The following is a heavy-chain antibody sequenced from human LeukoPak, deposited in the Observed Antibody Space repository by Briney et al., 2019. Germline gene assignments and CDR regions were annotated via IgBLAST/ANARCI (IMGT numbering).Heavy chain of an antibody. CDR1: GYTFTTYW. CDR3: AKRSTVTRYAFDI. D-gene: IGHD4-23*01. Sequence: GESLKISCKGSGYTFTTYWIGWVRQMPGKGLEWMGIIYPGDSETRYSPSFQGQVTISVDKSTSTAYLQWSRLQASDTAIYYCAKRSTVTRYAFDIWDQGTMVTVSS. V-gene: IGHV5-51*01. J-gene: IGHJ3*02. CDR2: IYPGDSET.